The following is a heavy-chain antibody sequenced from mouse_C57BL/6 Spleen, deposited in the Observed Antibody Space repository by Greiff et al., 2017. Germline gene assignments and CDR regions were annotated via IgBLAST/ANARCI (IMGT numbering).Heavy chain of an antibody. V-gene: IGHV5-9-1*02. D-gene: IGHD1-1*01. CDR2: ISSGGDYI. Sequence: EVHLVESGAGLVKPGGSLKLSCAASGFTFSSYAMSWVRQTPEKRLEWVAYISSGGDYIYYADTVKGRFTISRDNARNTLYLQMSSLKSEDTAMYYCTRDYYGTYFDYWGQGTTLTVSS. CDR1: GFTFSSYA. J-gene: IGHJ2*01. CDR3: TRDYYGTYFDY.